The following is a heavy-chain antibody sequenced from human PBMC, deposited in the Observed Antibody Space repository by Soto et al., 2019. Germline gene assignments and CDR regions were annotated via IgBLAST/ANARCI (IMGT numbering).Heavy chain of an antibody. CDR1: GFTFSNYW. CDR3: ARAVSENDY. CDR2: IKQDGSER. Sequence: EVQLVESGGGLVQPGGSLRLSCAASGFTFSNYWMSWVRQAPGKGLEWVANIKQDGSERNYVDSVKFRFTISRDNSKHSLYLQLNSLRAEDTAVYYCARAVSENDYWGQGTLVTVSS. V-gene: IGHV3-7*05. D-gene: IGHD2-8*01. J-gene: IGHJ4*02.